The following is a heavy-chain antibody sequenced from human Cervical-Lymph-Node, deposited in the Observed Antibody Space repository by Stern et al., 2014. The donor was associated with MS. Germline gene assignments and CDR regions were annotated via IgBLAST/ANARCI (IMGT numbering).Heavy chain of an antibody. CDR1: GLTFSSHS. CDR3: ASGGWGV. D-gene: IGHD3-16*01. Sequence: EVQLVQSGGGLVKPGGSLRLSCAASGLTFSSHSMNWVRQAPGKGLEWFSSISSSSTYIFYADSVKGRSTISRDDAKNSLYLQMNSLRVEDTAVYYCASGGWGVWGQGTMVTVSA. J-gene: IGHJ3*01. CDR2: ISSSSTYI. V-gene: IGHV3-21*01.